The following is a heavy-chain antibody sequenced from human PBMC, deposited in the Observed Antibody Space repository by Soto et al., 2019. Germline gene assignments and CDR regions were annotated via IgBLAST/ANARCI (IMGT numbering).Heavy chain of an antibody. D-gene: IGHD6-6*01. CDR2: IIPIFGTA. Sequence: SVKVSCKAFGGTFSSYAISWLRQAPGQGLEWMGGIIPIFGTANYAQKFQGRVTITADESTSTAYMELSSLRAEDTAVYYCARSIAFYYYYYGMDVWGQGTTVTVSS. CDR3: ARSIAFYYYYYGMDV. CDR1: GGTFSSYA. V-gene: IGHV1-69*13. J-gene: IGHJ6*02.